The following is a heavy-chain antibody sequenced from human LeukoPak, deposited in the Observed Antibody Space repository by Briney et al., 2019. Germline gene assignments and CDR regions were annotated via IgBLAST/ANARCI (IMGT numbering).Heavy chain of an antibody. CDR2: ISGSRANT. J-gene: IGHJ4*02. Sequence: GGSLRLSCAGSGFTFSSNPLSWVRQAPGKGLEWVSAISGSRANTYYGDSVRGRFTISRDNSKNTLYLQMNSLRAEDTAVYYCAKSVTSISPWYQLLSSIDYWGQGTLVTVSS. CDR1: GFTFSSNP. CDR3: AKSVTSISPWYQLLSSIDY. V-gene: IGHV3-23*01. D-gene: IGHD2-2*01.